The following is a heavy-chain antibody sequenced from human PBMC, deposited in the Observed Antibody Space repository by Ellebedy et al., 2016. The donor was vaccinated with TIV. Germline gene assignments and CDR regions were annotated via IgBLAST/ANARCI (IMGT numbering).Heavy chain of an antibody. V-gene: IGHV3-30*18. Sequence: GESLKIPCAASGFTFSSYAMHWARQAPGKGLEWVAVISSDGSNENYANSVKGRFTIPRDNSKNSLYLQMNSLRAEDTAVYKCAKSYSNSPNFYYHHGLDVWGQGTTVTVSS. CDR1: GFTFSSYA. CDR3: AKSYSNSPNFYYHHGLDV. CDR2: ISSDGSNE. D-gene: IGHD4-11*01. J-gene: IGHJ6*02.